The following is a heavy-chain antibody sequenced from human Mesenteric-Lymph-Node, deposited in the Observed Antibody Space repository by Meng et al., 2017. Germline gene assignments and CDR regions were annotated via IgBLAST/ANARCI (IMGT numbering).Heavy chain of an antibody. CDR1: GGTFSSDA. D-gene: IGHD5-18*01. Sequence: SVTVSCKASGGTFSSDAISWLRQAPGQGLEWMGGIIPSFGTANYAQKFQGRVTITADKSTSTAYMELSSLRSEDTAVYYCASRARGYRHGYGGLDYWGQGTLVTVSS. CDR2: IIPSFGTA. CDR3: ASRARGYRHGYGGLDY. V-gene: IGHV1-69*06. J-gene: IGHJ4*02.